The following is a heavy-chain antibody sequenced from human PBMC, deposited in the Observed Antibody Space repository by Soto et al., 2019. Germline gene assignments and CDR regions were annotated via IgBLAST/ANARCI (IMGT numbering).Heavy chain of an antibody. Sequence: APVKVSCKASGYTFTSYGISWVRQAPGQGLEWMGWISAYNGNTNYAQKLQGRVTMTTDTSTSTAYMELRSLRSDDTAVYYCAREGYYGSVSLNYFDYWGQGTLVTVSS. V-gene: IGHV1-18*01. J-gene: IGHJ4*02. CDR2: ISAYNGNT. CDR1: GYTFTSYG. D-gene: IGHD3-10*01. CDR3: AREGYYGSVSLNYFDY.